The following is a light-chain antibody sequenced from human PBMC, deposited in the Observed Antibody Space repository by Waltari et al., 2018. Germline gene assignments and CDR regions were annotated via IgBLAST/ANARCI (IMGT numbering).Light chain of an antibody. V-gene: IGLV2-14*03. CDR2: DVT. Sequence: QSALTQPASVSGSPGQSITISCTGTHSHVGTYQSVSWYQQHPGKAPKLMIYDVTKRPPGIANRFSGSKSGNTSSLTISGLQAEDEADYYCSSYTTSSTVYVFGTGTKVTVL. CDR3: SSYTTSSTVYV. J-gene: IGLJ1*01. CDR1: HSHVGTYQS.